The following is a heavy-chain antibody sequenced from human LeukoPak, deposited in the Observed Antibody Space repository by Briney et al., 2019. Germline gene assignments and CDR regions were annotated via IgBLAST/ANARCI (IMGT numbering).Heavy chain of an antibody. CDR1: GGTFSSYA. J-gene: IGHJ6*03. Sequence: SVKVSCKASGGTFSSYAISWVRQAPGQGLEWMGGIIPIFGTANYAQKFQGRVTITTDESTSTAYMELSSLRSEDTAVYYCARAGVGGSYMDVWGKGTTVTVSS. CDR2: IIPIFGTA. D-gene: IGHD3-10*01. CDR3: ARAGVGGSYMDV. V-gene: IGHV1-69*05.